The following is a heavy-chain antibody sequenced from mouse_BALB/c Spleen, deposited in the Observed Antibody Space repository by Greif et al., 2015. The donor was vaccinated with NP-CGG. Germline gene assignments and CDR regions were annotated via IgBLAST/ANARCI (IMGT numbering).Heavy chain of an antibody. V-gene: IGHV1-69*01. J-gene: IGHJ3*01. CDR2: IDTSDSYT. CDR1: GYTFTDYW. CDR3: ARGVSDYAWFAY. Sequence: VQLQQSGAELVMPGASVKMSCKASGYTFTDYWMHWVKQRPGQGLEWIGAIDTSDSYTSYNQKFKGKATLTVDESSSTAYMQLSSLTSEDSAVYYCARGVSDYAWFAYWGQGTLVTVSA. D-gene: IGHD2-4*01.